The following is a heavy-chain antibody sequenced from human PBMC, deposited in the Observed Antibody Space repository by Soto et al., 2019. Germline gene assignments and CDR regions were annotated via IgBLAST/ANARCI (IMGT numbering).Heavy chain of an antibody. CDR1: GFTFSSYE. V-gene: IGHV3-48*03. Sequence: EVQLVESGGGLVQPGGSLRLSCAASGFTFSSYEMNWVRQAPGKGLEWVSYISSSGSTIYYADSVKGRFTISRDNAKNSLYLQMNSLRAEDTAVYYCASSLNYDFWSGYRGPYYYYYGMDVWGQGTTVTVSS. D-gene: IGHD3-3*01. J-gene: IGHJ6*02. CDR2: ISSSGSTI. CDR3: ASSLNYDFWSGYRGPYYYYYGMDV.